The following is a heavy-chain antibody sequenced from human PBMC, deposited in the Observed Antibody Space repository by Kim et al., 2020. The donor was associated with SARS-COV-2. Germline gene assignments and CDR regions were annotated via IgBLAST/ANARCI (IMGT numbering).Heavy chain of an antibody. J-gene: IGHJ4*02. CDR1: GGSISSSSYY. Sequence: SETLSLTCTVSGGSISSSSYYWGWIRQPPGKGLEWIGSIYYSGSTYYNPSLKSRVTISVDTSKNQFSLKLNSVTAADTAVYYCARDSLGNYDSSGYYSLGYWGQGTQITVSS. D-gene: IGHD3-22*01. CDR3: ARDSLGNYDSSGYYSLGY. V-gene: IGHV4-39*07. CDR2: IYYSGST.